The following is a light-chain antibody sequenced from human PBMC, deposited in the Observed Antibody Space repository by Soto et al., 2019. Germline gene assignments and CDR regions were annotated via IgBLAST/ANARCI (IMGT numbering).Light chain of an antibody. CDR2: DVS. J-gene: IGLJ1*01. CDR3: SSYSSSSTYV. CDR1: SSDVGGYNY. Sequence: QSALTQPASVSGSPGQSITISCTGTSSDVGGYNYVSWYQQHPGKAPKLMIYDVSNRPSGVSNRFSGSKSVNTASLTISGLQAEDEADYYCSSYSSSSTYVFGTGTKLT. V-gene: IGLV2-14*01.